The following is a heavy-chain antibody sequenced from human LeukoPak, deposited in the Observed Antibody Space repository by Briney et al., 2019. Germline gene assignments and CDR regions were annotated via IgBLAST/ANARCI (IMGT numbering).Heavy chain of an antibody. J-gene: IGHJ5*02. CDR2: LSYTGST. D-gene: IGHD3-3*02. Sequence: ASETLSLTCTVSGGSISSFSYYLGWIRQPPGKGLEWIGSLSYTGSTYYSPSLKGRLTISVDTSKNHFSLKLKSVTAADTAVYYCAIRRDPFFVGFDPWGQGALLTVSS. V-gene: IGHV4-39*01. CDR3: AIRRDPFFVGFDP. CDR1: GGSISSFSYY.